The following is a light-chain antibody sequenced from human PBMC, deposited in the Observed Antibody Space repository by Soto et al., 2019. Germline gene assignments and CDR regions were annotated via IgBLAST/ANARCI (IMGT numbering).Light chain of an antibody. CDR3: QQSYTTASIT. CDR2: AAS. J-gene: IGKJ5*01. CDR1: QSISKN. Sequence: DIQMTQSPSSLSASVGDRVTITCRASQSISKNLNWYQHKPGKAPKLLIYAASSLQNGVPSRFSGGVSGTEFTLSIISLQPEDFGTYYCQQSYTTASITFGQGTRLEIK. V-gene: IGKV1-39*01.